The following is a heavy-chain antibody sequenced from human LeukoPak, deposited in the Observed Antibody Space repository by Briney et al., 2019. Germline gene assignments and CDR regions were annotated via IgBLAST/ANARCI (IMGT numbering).Heavy chain of an antibody. D-gene: IGHD3-22*01. J-gene: IGHJ4*02. V-gene: IGHV4-59*12. CDR3: ARDPYPEGGYYYLPGDFDY. Sequence: SETLSLTCTVSGGSIDTYYWNWIRQPPGKGLEWIGYIYYSGSTYYNPSLKSRVTISVDTSKNQFSLKLSSVTAADTAVYYCARDPYPEGGYYYLPGDFDYWGQGTLVTVSS. CDR1: GGSIDTYY. CDR2: IYYSGST.